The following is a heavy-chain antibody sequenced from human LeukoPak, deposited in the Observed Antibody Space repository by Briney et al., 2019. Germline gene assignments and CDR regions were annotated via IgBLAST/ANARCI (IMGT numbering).Heavy chain of an antibody. D-gene: IGHD2-2*01. CDR1: GFTFSSYD. Sequence: GGSLRLSCAASGFTFSSYDMHWVRQATGKGLEWVSAIGTAGDTYYPGSVKGRSTISRENAKNSLYLQMNSLRAGDTAVYYCARALQYCSSTSCYSYYYYGMDVWGQGTTVTVSS. CDR2: IGTAGDT. V-gene: IGHV3-13*01. CDR3: ARALQYCSSTSCYSYYYYGMDV. J-gene: IGHJ6*02.